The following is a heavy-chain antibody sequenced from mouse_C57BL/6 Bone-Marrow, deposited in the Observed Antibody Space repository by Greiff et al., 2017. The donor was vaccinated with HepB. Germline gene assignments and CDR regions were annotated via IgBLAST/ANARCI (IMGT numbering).Heavy chain of an antibody. D-gene: IGHD1-2*01. CDR1: GFNIKNTY. J-gene: IGHJ2*01. CDR3: ARRELLRPYFDY. CDR2: IDPANGNT. Sequence: EVKVVESVAELVRPGASVKLSCTASGFNIKNTYMHWVKQRPEQGLEWIGRIDPANGNTKYAPKFQGKATITADTSSNTAYLQLSSLTSEDTAIYYCARRELLRPYFDYWGQGTTLTVSS. V-gene: IGHV14-3*01.